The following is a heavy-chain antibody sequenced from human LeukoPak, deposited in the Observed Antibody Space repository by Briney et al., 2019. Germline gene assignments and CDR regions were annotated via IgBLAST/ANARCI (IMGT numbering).Heavy chain of an antibody. CDR2: INPNSGGT. J-gene: IGHJ5*02. Sequence: ASVKVSCKASGYTFSSYAMNWVRQAPGQGLEWMGWINPNSGGTNYAQKFQGRVTMTRDTSISTAYMELSRLRSDDTAVYYCAREAENWKIDPWGQGTLVTVSS. V-gene: IGHV1-2*02. CDR1: GYTFSSYA. CDR3: AREAENWKIDP. D-gene: IGHD1-1*01.